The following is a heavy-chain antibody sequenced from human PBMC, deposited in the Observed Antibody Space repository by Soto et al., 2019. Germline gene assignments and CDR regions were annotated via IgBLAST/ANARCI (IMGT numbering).Heavy chain of an antibody. Sequence: ASVKVSCKASGYTFTSYGISWVRQAPGQGLEWMGWISAYNGNTNYAQELQGRVTMTTDTSTSTAYMELRSLRSDDTAVYYCARDRDGYNSLADAFDIWGQGTMVTVSS. CDR1: GYTFTSYG. CDR2: ISAYNGNT. V-gene: IGHV1-18*04. J-gene: IGHJ3*02. CDR3: ARDRDGYNSLADAFDI. D-gene: IGHD5-12*01.